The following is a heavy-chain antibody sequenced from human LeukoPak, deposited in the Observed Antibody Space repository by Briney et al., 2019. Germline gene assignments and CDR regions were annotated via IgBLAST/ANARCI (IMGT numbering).Heavy chain of an antibody. CDR2: IKQDGSEK. CDR1: GFTFSSYW. V-gene: IGHV3-7*01. J-gene: IGHJ6*03. D-gene: IGHD2-2*01. CDR3: ARDPIPCSSTSCYEGYYYYYMDV. Sequence: PGGSLRLSCAASGFTFSSYWMSWVRQAPGKGLEWVANIKQDGSEKYYVDSVKGRFTISRDNAKNSLYLQMNSLRAEDTAVYYCARDPIPCSSTSCYEGYYYYYMDVWGKGTTVTVSS.